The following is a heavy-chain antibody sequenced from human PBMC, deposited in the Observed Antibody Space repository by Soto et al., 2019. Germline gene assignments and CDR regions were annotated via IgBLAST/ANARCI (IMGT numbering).Heavy chain of an antibody. CDR3: TTDYYDSGGLYVLGY. Sequence: EVQLVESGGGLVQPGGSLRLSCAASGFTFSHVWMNWVRQAPGKGLEWVGRIKSKSAGGTSDYAAPVKDRFTISRDEAKNRLYLQMNSLKTEDTAMYYCTTDYYDSGGLYVLGYWGQGTLVTVSS. J-gene: IGHJ4*02. D-gene: IGHD3-22*01. CDR2: IKSKSAGGTS. CDR1: GFTFSHVW. V-gene: IGHV3-15*07.